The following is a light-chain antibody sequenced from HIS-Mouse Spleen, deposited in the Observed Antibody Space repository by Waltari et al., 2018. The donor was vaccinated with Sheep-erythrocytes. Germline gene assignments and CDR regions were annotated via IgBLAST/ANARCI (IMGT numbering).Light chain of an antibody. CDR1: SSDVGGYNY. V-gene: IGLV2-11*01. CDR3: CSYAGSYTWV. Sequence: QSALTQPRSVSGSPGQSVTISCTGTSSDVGGYNYVSWYQQHPGKATKLMIYDVSKRPSGVPDRFSGSKSCNTASLTISGLQAEDEADDYCCSYAGSYTWVFGGGTKLTVL. CDR2: DVS. J-gene: IGLJ3*02.